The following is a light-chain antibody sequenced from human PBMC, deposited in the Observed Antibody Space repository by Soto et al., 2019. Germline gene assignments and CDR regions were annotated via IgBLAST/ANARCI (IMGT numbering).Light chain of an antibody. V-gene: IGKV3-11*01. CDR3: QQRSNWPPT. J-gene: IGKJ5*01. CDR1: QNIDSD. Sequence: EIVLTQSPATLSLSPGERATLSCRASQNIDSDLAWYQQRPGQPPRLLIYDASNRATGIPARFSGSGSGTDFTLTISSLEPEDFAVYYCQQRSNWPPTFGQGTRLEIK. CDR2: DAS.